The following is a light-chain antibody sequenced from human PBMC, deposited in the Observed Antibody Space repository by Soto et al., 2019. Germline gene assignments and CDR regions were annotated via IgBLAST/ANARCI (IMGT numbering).Light chain of an antibody. CDR3: QQYGSSPPYT. CDR2: DAS. V-gene: IGKV3D-20*01. Sequence: PGERATLSCGASQSVSNSYLAWYQQKPGLAPRLLIYDASSRATGIPDRFSGSGSGTDFTLTISRLEPEDFAVYYRQQYGSSPPYTFGQGTKLEIK. J-gene: IGKJ2*01. CDR1: QSVSNSY.